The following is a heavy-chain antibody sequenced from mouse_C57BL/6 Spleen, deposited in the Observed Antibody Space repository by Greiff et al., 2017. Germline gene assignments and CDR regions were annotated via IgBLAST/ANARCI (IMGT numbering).Heavy chain of an antibody. CDR1: GYTFTSYW. D-gene: IGHD1-1*01. J-gene: IGHJ2*01. CDR2: IDPSDSET. CDR3: ARGTVGGDY. Sequence: QVQLQQPGAELVRPGSSVKLSCKASGYTFTSYWMHWVKQRPIQGLEWIGNIDPSDSETHYNQKFKDKATLTVDKSSSTAYMELRSLTSEDSAVYYCARGTVGGDYWGQGTTLTVSS. V-gene: IGHV1-52*01.